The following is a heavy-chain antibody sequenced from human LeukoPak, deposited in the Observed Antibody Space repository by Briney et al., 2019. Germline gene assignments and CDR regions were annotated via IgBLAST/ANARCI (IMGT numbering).Heavy chain of an antibody. V-gene: IGHV1-2*02. D-gene: IGHD7-27*01. Sequence: GASVKVSCKASGYTFIGYYMHWVRQAPGQGLEWMGWINPNSGGTNYAQKFQGRVTMTGDTSISTAYMELSRLTSDDTAVYFCARGMNWGSLHDAFDIWGQGTMVTVSS. CDR1: GYTFIGYY. CDR3: ARGMNWGSLHDAFDI. J-gene: IGHJ3*02. CDR2: INPNSGGT.